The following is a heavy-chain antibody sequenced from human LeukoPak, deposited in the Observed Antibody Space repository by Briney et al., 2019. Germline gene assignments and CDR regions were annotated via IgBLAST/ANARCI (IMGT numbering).Heavy chain of an antibody. D-gene: IGHD2/OR15-2a*01. CDR3: ARDWFHAIDC. CDR1: GFTFSDTW. V-gene: IGHV3-74*01. J-gene: IGHJ4*02. CDR2: IRSDGSDT. Sequence: GGSLRLSCAASGFTFSDTWMHWVRQAPGEGLVWVSRIRSDGSDTRYAESVKGRFTISRDNAKNTLYLQMNSLRAKDTAVYYCARDWFHAIDCWGQGTLVTVSS.